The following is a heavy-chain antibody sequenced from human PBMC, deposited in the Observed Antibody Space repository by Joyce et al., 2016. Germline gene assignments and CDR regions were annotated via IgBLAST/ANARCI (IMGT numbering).Heavy chain of an antibody. CDR1: GFTFSDHY. J-gene: IGHJ6*02. V-gene: IGHV3-72*01. Sequence: EVQLVESGGGLVQPGGSLRLSCAASGFTFSDHYMDWVRQAPDKGLEWVGRIRHKTSSYTTEHAASVRGRFTISRDDSKNSLYLQMNSLKTEDTAVYYCTRGVWSSGYYGLDVWGQGTTVTVSS. D-gene: IGHD3-10*01. CDR3: TRGVWSSGYYGLDV. CDR2: IRHKTSSYTT.